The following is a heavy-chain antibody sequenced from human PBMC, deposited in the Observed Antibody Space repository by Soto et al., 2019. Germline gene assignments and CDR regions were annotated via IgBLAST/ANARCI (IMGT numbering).Heavy chain of an antibody. D-gene: IGHD5-18*01. CDR1: GGSISSSSYY. V-gene: IGHV4-39*01. J-gene: IGHJ6*02. Sequence: SETLPLTCTVSGGSISSSSYYWGWIRQPPGKGLEWIGSIYYSGSTYYNPSLKSRVTISVDTSKNQFSLKLSSVTAADTAVYYCARIQTNYYYYGMDVWGQGTTVTVSS. CDR2: IYYSGST. CDR3: ARIQTNYYYYGMDV.